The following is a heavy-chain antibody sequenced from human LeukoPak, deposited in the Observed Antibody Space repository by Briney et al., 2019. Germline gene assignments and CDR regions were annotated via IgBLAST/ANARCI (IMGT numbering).Heavy chain of an antibody. CDR1: GFTFSNYA. V-gene: IGHV3-23*01. Sequence: GGSLRLSCAASGFTFSNYAMSWVRQAPGKGLEWVSIISGGGDGAYYADSVKGLFTISRDNSKNTLYLQMSSLRADDTAIYYCAKGGWAGRSVDSWGQGTLVTVSS. CDR3: AKGGWAGRSVDS. D-gene: IGHD6-19*01. J-gene: IGHJ4*02. CDR2: ISGGGDGA.